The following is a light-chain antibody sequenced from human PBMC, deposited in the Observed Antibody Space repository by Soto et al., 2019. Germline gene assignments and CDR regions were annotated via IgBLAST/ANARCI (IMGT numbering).Light chain of an antibody. J-gene: IGKJ4*01. CDR1: QGINMW. CDR2: SAS. V-gene: IGKV1-12*01. CDR3: QQANTFALT. Sequence: DIPMTQSPSSVSASVGDRVTITCRASQGINMWLAWYQQKPGTAPKLLIYSASSLHTGVPSRFSGSGSGTDFTLTISSLQPKDFATYYCQQANTFALTFGGGTKVEI.